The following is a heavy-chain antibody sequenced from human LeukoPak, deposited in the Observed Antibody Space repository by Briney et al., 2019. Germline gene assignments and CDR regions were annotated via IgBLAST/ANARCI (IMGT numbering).Heavy chain of an antibody. Sequence: QSGGSLRLSCAASGFTFSHYAMSWVRQAPGKGLEWVSGISNSGGSTYYADSVKGRFTISRDNSKNTLYLQMNSLRAEDTAVYYCAKGPFRIAAVATPLNFDYWGQGTLVTVSS. CDR1: GFTFSHYA. V-gene: IGHV3-23*01. CDR3: AKGPFRIAAVATPLNFDY. CDR2: ISNSGGST. D-gene: IGHD6-13*01. J-gene: IGHJ4*02.